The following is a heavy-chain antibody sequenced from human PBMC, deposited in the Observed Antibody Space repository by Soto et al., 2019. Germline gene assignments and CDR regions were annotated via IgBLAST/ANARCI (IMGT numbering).Heavy chain of an antibody. CDR2: ISSSSSTI. CDR1: GFTFSSYS. J-gene: IGHJ2*01. V-gene: IGHV3-48*01. D-gene: IGHD3-22*01. CDR3: ARGPYYYDSSGPWGYFDL. Sequence: EVQLVESGGGLVQPGGSLRLSCAASGFTFSSYSMNWVRQAPGKGLEWVSYISSSSSTIYYADSVKGRFTISRDNAKNSLYLLMNSLRAEDTAVYYCARGPYYYDSSGPWGYFDLWGRGTLVTVSS.